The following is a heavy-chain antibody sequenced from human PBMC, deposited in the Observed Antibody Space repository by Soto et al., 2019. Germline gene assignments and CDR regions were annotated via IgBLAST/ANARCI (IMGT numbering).Heavy chain of an antibody. CDR3: ARTPYSSSSGEFDY. V-gene: IGHV3-53*04. CDR2: ISSGGNT. Sequence: GGSLRPSCAASGFTVSSNYMSWVRQAPGKGLEWVSLISSGGNTNYADSVKGRFTISRHNSKNTLYLQMNSLRPEDTAVYYCARTPYSSSSGEFDYWGQGTLVTVSS. J-gene: IGHJ4*02. D-gene: IGHD6-6*01. CDR1: GFTVSSNY.